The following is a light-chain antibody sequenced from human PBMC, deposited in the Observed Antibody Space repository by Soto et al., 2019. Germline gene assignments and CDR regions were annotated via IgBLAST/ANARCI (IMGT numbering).Light chain of an antibody. CDR1: QSVSSN. V-gene: IGKV3-15*01. Sequence: EIVMTQSPATLSVSPGETATLSCRASQSVSSNLAWYQQKPGQAPRLLIYGAYNRAIGIPARFSGSGSGTEFTLTISSLQSEDFAVYYCQQFHNWPTWTFGQGTRVDI. J-gene: IGKJ1*01. CDR3: QQFHNWPTWT. CDR2: GAY.